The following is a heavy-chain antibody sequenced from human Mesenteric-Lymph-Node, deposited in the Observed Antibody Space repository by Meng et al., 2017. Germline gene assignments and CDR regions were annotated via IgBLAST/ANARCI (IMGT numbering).Heavy chain of an antibody. V-gene: IGHV4-31*03. CDR1: GGSISSGGHS. J-gene: IGHJ4*01. CDR2: IYYSGST. CDR3: ARVDSSGYFLDY. D-gene: IGHD3-22*01. Sequence: QVQLQEAGPGLVKPSPPLSLTCTVSGGSISSGGHSWSWIRQHPGKGLEWIAYIYYSGSTYYNPSLKSRVILSVDTSKNQFSLKLSSVTAADTAVYYCARVDSSGYFLDYWGQGTLVTVSS.